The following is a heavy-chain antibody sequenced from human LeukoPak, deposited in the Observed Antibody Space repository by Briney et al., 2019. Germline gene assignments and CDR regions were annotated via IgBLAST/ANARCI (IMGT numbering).Heavy chain of an antibody. J-gene: IGHJ4*02. Sequence: GGSLRLSCAASGFTFNSYGMHWVRQAPGKGLEWVAFIRFDGSYKYYADSVKGRFTISRDNSKNTLYLQMNSLRAEDTAVYYCAARRITMVRGVPPPFEYWGQGTLVTVSS. CDR1: GFTFNSYG. CDR2: IRFDGSYK. V-gene: IGHV3-30*02. D-gene: IGHD3-10*01. CDR3: AARRITMVRGVPPPFEY.